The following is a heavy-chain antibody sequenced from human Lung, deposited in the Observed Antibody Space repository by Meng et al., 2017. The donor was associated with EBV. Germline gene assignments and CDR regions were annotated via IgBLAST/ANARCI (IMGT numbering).Heavy chain of an antibody. Sequence: QVVLVESGGGLGKPGGSLRLSCAASGFTFTNYHMTWVRQTPGKGLEWVSYIGPSGSAKFYADSVKGRFTISRDDAENSLYLQMNSLRVEDTAIYYCARAVGLDNWGQGTLVTVSS. V-gene: IGHV3-11*01. CDR3: ARAVGLDN. CDR2: IGPSGSAK. J-gene: IGHJ4*02. CDR1: GFTFTNYH.